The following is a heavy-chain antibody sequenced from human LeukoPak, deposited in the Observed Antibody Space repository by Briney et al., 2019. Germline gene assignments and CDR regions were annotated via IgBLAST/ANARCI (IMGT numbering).Heavy chain of an antibody. J-gene: IGHJ4*02. CDR1: GFTFSSYA. CDR3: ARDKSFLTGYYMEGIDY. D-gene: IGHD3-9*01. V-gene: IGHV3-30-3*01. CDR2: ISYDGSNK. Sequence: PGRSLRLSCAASGFTFSSYAMHWVRQAPGKGLEWVAVISYDGSNKYYADSVKGRFTISRDNSKNTLYLQMNSLRAEDTAVYYCARDKSFLTGYYMEGIDYWGQGTLVTVSS.